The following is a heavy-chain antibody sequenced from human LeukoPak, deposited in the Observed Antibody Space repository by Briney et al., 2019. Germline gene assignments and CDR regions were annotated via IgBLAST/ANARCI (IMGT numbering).Heavy chain of an antibody. V-gene: IGHV3-15*01. CDR2: IKSKTDGGTT. Sequence: GGSLRLSCAASGFTFSNAWMSWVRQAPGKGLEWVGRIKSKTDGGTTDYAAPVKGRFTISRDDSKNTLYLQMNNLKTEDTAVYYCTTGISSGWPPVDYWGQGTLVTVSS. D-gene: IGHD6-19*01. J-gene: IGHJ4*02. CDR3: TTGISSGWPPVDY. CDR1: GFTFSNAW.